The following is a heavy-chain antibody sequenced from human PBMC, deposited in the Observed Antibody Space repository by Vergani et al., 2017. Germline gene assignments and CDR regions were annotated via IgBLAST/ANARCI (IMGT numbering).Heavy chain of an antibody. D-gene: IGHD3-10*01. CDR3: AKDLPYYYGSGSYFDY. CDR1: GFSFSSFG. Sequence: QVQLVESGGGVVQPGRSLRLSCAASGFSFSSFGFHWVRQAPGKGLEWVAFIRYDGSNKYYADSVKGRFTISRDNSKNTLYLQMNSLRAEDTAVYYCAKDLPYYYGSGSYFDYWGQGTLVTVSS. J-gene: IGHJ4*02. V-gene: IGHV3-30*02. CDR2: IRYDGSNK.